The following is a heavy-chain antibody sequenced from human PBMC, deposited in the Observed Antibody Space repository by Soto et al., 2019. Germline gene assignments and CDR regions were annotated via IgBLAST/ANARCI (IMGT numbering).Heavy chain of an antibody. CDR1: GGSISSSSYY. CDR3: ARQWGIAAAGYSYGHFDY. V-gene: IGHV4-39*01. D-gene: IGHD6-13*01. Sequence: PSETLSLTCTVSGGSISSSSYYWGWIRQPPGKGLEWIGSIFYSGSTYYNPSLKSRVTISVDTSKNQFSLKLSSVTAADTAVYYCARQWGIAAAGYSYGHFDYWGQGTLVTVPS. CDR2: IFYSGST. J-gene: IGHJ4*02.